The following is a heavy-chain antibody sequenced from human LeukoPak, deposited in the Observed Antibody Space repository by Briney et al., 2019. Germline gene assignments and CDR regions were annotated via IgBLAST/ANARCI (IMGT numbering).Heavy chain of an antibody. CDR3: AREGGTYCIDMNCVGWFDP. CDR1: GYTFTGYY. D-gene: IGHD2-15*01. J-gene: IGHJ5*02. V-gene: IGHV1-2*02. Sequence: ASVKVSCEASGYTFTGYYMHWVRQAPGQGLEWMGWINPNSGGTNYAQKFQGRVTMTRDTSTSTVYMELSGLSSEDTAVYYCAREGGTYCIDMNCVGWFDPWGQGTLVTVSS. CDR2: INPNSGGT.